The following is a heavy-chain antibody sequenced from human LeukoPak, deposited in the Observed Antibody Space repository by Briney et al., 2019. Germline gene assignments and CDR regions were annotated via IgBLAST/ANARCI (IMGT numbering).Heavy chain of an antibody. V-gene: IGHV1-69*05. J-gene: IGHJ4*02. D-gene: IGHD3-3*01. CDR3: ARDAGWDDLWSGYYPD. CDR1: GGTFRSYA. CDR2: IIPIFGTP. Sequence: SVKVSCKASGGTFRSYAINWVRQAPGQGLEWMGGIIPIFGTPSYAQKFQDRVTITTDESTNTAYVEVRSLRSEDTAVYYCARDAGWDDLWSGYYPDWGQGTLVTVFS.